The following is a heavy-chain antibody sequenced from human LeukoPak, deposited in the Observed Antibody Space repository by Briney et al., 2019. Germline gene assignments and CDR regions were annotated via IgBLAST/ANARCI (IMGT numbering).Heavy chain of an antibody. CDR3: ARPSRAPGIAKD. V-gene: IGHV3-30*02. D-gene: IGHD6-13*01. J-gene: IGHJ4*02. Sequence: GGSLRLSCAASGSTFSSYGMHWVRQAPGKGLEWVAFIRYDGSNKYYADSVKGRFTISRDNSKNTLYLQMNSLRAEDTAVYYCARPSRAPGIAKDWGQGTLVTVSS. CDR2: IRYDGSNK. CDR1: GSTFSSYG.